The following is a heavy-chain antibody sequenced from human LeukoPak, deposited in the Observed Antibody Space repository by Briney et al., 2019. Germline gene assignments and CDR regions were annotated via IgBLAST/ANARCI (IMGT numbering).Heavy chain of an antibody. J-gene: IGHJ4*02. CDR3: ARLITAPYYFDY. CDR1: GFTFSNYG. D-gene: IGHD1-20*01. CDR2: INSVSSAI. V-gene: IGHV3-48*01. Sequence: GGSLRLSCAASGFTFSNYGMRWVRQAPGRGLEWVSYINSVSSAIYYADSVKGRFTISRDNAKNSLYLQMNSLRAEDTAVYYCARLITAPYYFDYWGQGTLVTVSS.